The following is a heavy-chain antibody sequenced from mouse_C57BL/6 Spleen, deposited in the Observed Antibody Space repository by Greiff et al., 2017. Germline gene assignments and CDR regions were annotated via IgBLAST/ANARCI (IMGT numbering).Heavy chain of an antibody. Sequence: VHLVESGPGLVQPSQSLSITCKVSGFSLTSYGVHWVRQSPGKGLEWLGVIWSGGSTDYNAAFISRLSISKDNSKGQVFFKMNSLQADDTAIYYCARNPIYDYVWYFDVWGTGTTVTVSS. D-gene: IGHD2-4*01. CDR1: GFSLTSYG. V-gene: IGHV2-2*01. CDR2: IWSGGST. J-gene: IGHJ1*03. CDR3: ARNPIYDYVWYFDV.